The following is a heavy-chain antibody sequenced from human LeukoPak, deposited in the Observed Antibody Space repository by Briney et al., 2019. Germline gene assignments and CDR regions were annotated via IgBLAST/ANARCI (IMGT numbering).Heavy chain of an antibody. Sequence: GGSLRLSCAASGFTFEIYWMSWVSEAPGKGLEWVANIRKDGSEKNYVDSVKGRFTISRDNAKNSRYLEMNSLRADDTALYYCARHWEGVESDAFDIWGQGTMVTVSS. V-gene: IGHV3-7*04. CDR2: IRKDGSEK. J-gene: IGHJ3*02. CDR1: GFTFEIYW. D-gene: IGHD1-26*01. CDR3: ARHWEGVESDAFDI.